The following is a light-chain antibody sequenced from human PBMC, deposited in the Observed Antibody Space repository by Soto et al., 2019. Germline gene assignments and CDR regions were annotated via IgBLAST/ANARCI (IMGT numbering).Light chain of an antibody. Sequence: QSALAXPSSVSGSPGQSXTXXXTXXXXXXGGYSYVSWYQHHSGKAPKLLIYEVTNRPSGISDRFSGSKSVNTASLTISGLQAEDESDYYCGSYSSTDTPFVFGTGTKVTVL. J-gene: IGLJ1*01. CDR3: GSYSSTDTPFV. CDR1: XXXXGGYSY. V-gene: IGLV2-14*01. CDR2: EVT.